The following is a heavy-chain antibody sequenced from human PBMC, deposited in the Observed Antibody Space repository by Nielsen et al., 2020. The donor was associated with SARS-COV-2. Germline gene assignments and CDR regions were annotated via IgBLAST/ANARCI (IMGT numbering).Heavy chain of an antibody. Sequence: ASVKVSCKASGDTFPIDNIHWLRQAPGQGLEWIGIINLSAGSTDSAQKFKGRVTMTRDTSASTVYLVLTSLKSEDTAVYYCATPITVDYFDYRGQGTLVTVSS. CDR1: GDTFPIDN. CDR3: ATPITVDYFDY. CDR2: INLSAGST. J-gene: IGHJ4*02. V-gene: IGHV1-46*01.